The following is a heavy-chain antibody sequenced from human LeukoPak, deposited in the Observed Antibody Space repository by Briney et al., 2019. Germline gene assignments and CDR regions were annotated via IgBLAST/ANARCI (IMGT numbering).Heavy chain of an antibody. V-gene: IGHV3-66*01. J-gene: IGHJ6*02. CDR3: AREVGDILTGYYGMDV. CDR2: IHSGGNT. Sequence: PGGSLRLSCAASEITVSGNDMTWVRQAPGKGLEWVSIIHSGGNTYYADSVKGRFTISRDNSKNTLYLQMHSLRAEDTAVYYCAREVGDILTGYYGMDVWGQGTMVTVSS. CDR1: EITVSGND. D-gene: IGHD3-9*01.